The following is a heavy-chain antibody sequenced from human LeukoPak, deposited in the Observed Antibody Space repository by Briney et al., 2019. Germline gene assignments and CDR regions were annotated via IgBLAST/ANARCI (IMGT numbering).Heavy chain of an antibody. CDR2: INHSGST. CDR3: ARAALYYDFWSGYRAHWFDP. V-gene: IGHV4-34*01. J-gene: IGHJ5*02. CDR1: GGSFSGYY. Sequence: SETLSLTCAVYGGSFSGYYWSWIRQPPGKGLEWIGEINHSGSTNYNPSLKSRVTISVDTSKNQFSVKLSSVTAADTAVYYCARAALYYDFWSGYRAHWFDPWGQGTLVTVSS. D-gene: IGHD3-3*01.